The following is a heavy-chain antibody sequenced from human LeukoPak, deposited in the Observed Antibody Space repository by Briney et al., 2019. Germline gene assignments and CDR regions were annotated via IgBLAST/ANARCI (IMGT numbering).Heavy chain of an antibody. CDR2: ISSSSSYI. D-gene: IGHD3-10*01. CDR1: GFTFSSYS. J-gene: IGHJ4*02. CDR3: AKFWNYYGSGSYLDY. V-gene: IGHV3-21*04. Sequence: PGGSLRLSCAASGFTFSSYSMNWVRQAPGKGLEWVSSISSSSSYIYYADSVKGRFTISRDNSKNTLYLQMNSLRAEDTAVYYCAKFWNYYGSGSYLDYWGQGTLVTVSS.